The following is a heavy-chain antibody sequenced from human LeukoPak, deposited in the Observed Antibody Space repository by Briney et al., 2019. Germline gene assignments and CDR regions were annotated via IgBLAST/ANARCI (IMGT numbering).Heavy chain of an antibody. V-gene: IGHV1-18*01. CDR3: ARVSDTAMVKEIDY. D-gene: IGHD5-18*01. CDR1: GYTFTSYG. Sequence: ASVKVSCKASGYTFTSYGISWVRQAPGQGLEWMGWISAYNGNTNYAQKLQGRVTMTTGTSTSTAYMELSSLRSDDTAVYYCARVSDTAMVKEIDYWGQGTLVTVSS. CDR2: ISAYNGNT. J-gene: IGHJ4*02.